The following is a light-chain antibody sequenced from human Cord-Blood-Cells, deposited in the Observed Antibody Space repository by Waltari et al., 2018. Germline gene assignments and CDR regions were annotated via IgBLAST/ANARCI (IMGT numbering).Light chain of an antibody. Sequence: NFMLTQPHSVSESPGKTVTISCTRSSGSIASNYVPWYQQRPGSAPTTVIYEDNQRPSGVPDRFSGSIDSSSNSASLTISGLKTEDEADYYCQSYDSSNPLVFGGGTKLTVL. CDR1: SGSIASNY. J-gene: IGLJ3*02. V-gene: IGLV6-57*03. CDR2: EDN. CDR3: QSYDSSNPLV.